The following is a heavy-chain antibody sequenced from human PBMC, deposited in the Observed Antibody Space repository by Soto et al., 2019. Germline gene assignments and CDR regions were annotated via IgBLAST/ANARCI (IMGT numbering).Heavy chain of an antibody. J-gene: IGHJ4*02. CDR1: GYAFTTYG. D-gene: IGHD1-1*01. Sequence: QVHLVQSGAEVKKPGASVKVSCKGSGYAFTTYGITWVRQAPGQGLEWMGWISAHNGNTNYAQKLQGRVTVTRDTSTSTAYMELRSLRSDDTAVYYCARWRYGDYWGQGALVTASS. V-gene: IGHV1-18*01. CDR3: ARWRYGDY. CDR2: ISAHNGNT.